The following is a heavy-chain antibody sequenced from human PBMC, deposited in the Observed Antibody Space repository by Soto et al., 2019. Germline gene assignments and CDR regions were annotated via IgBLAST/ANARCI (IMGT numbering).Heavy chain of an antibody. CDR2: ISAYNGNT. J-gene: IGHJ6*02. CDR3: ARGRVVVVPAAIYYYYYGMDV. V-gene: IGHV1-18*04. Sequence: GASVKVSCKASGYTFTSYGISWVRQAPGQGLEWMGWISAYNGNTNYAQKLQGRVTMTTDTSTSTAYMELRSLRSDDTAVYYCARGRVVVVPAAIYYYYYGMDVWGQGTTVTVSS. D-gene: IGHD2-2*02. CDR1: GYTFTSYG.